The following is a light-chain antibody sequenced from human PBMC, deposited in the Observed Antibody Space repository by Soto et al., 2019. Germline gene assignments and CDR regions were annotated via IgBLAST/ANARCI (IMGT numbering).Light chain of an antibody. V-gene: IGLV2-14*01. CDR3: ASYASSLYV. J-gene: IGLJ1*01. CDR2: QVT. Sequence: QSALTQPASVSGSPGQSITISCTGTSSDLAIYNYVSWYQQQPGKAPKLMIYQVTNRPSGFSNRFSGSKSGNTASLTISGLQAEDEADYYCASYASSLYVFGTGTKLTVL. CDR1: SSDLAIYNY.